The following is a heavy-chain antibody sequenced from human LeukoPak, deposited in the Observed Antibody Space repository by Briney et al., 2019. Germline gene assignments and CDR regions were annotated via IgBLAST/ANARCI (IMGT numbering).Heavy chain of an antibody. Sequence: ASVKVSCKASGYTFTGHSMYWVRQAPGQGLEWMGWIKPNSGGTNYAQKFQGRVTMTRDTSISTAYMELSRLRSDDTAVYYCARGPHGRIYDILTGFDYWGQGTLVTVSS. CDR2: IKPNSGGT. V-gene: IGHV1-2*02. CDR3: ARGPHGRIYDILTGFDY. D-gene: IGHD3-9*01. CDR1: GYTFTGHS. J-gene: IGHJ4*02.